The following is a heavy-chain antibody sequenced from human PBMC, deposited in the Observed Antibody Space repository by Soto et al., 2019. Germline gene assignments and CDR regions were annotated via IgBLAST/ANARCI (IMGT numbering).Heavy chain of an antibody. V-gene: IGHV4-59*01. CDR1: GGSISSYY. D-gene: IGHD6-6*01. Sequence: SETLSLTCTVSGGSISSYYWSWIRQPPGKGLEWIGYIYYSGSTNYNPSLKSRVTISVDTSKNQFSLKLSSVTAADTAVYYCARVRNGSSHQGRAFDIWGQGTMVTVSS. CDR3: ARVRNGSSHQGRAFDI. J-gene: IGHJ3*02. CDR2: IYYSGST.